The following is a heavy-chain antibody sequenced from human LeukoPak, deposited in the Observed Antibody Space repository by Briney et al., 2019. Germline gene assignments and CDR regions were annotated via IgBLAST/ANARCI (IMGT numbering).Heavy chain of an antibody. CDR3: ANGAGDY. CDR1: GFTFSRYT. Sequence: PGRSLRLSCAASGFTFSRYTMHWVRQAPGKGLEGVAVISYDGSNKDHADSVKGRFTISRDNSKNTLYLQMNSLRAEDTAVYYCANGAGDYWGQGTLVTVSS. D-gene: IGHD3-16*01. CDR2: ISYDGSNK. V-gene: IGHV3-30-3*01. J-gene: IGHJ4*02.